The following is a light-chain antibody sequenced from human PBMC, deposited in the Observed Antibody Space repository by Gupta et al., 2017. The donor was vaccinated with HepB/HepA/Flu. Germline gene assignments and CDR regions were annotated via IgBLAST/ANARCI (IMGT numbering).Light chain of an antibody. CDR1: SSDIGSYTR. J-gene: IGLJ1*01. Sequence: QSALTQPPSVSGSPGQSVTISCTGTSSDIGSYTRASWYQQSPGTAPKLKIFEVDNRPSGVPDRFSGSKSGNTASLTISWLQTEDEADYYCSSYTTSNTYVFGIGTKVTVL. CDR3: SSYTTSNTYV. V-gene: IGLV2-18*02. CDR2: EVD.